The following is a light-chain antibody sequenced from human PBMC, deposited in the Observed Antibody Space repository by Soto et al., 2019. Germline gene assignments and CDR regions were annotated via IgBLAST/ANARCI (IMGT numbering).Light chain of an antibody. Sequence: DIQMTQSPSSLSASVGDRVTITCRASQGISNYLAWYQQKPGKVPKLLIYAASTLQSGVPSRFSGSGSGTDFTLTISSRQPEDVAPYYCQKYNSAPRTCGQGTKVEIK. J-gene: IGKJ1*01. V-gene: IGKV1-27*01. CDR2: AAS. CDR3: QKYNSAPRT. CDR1: QGISNY.